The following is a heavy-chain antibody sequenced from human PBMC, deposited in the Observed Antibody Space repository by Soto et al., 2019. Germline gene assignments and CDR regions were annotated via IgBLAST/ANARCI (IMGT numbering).Heavy chain of an antibody. V-gene: IGHV3-30*04. D-gene: IGHD5-12*01. CDR2: ISYDGTNK. CDR1: GFSFNSYA. Sequence: QVQLVESGGGVVQPGRSLRLSCAASGFSFNSYAMHWVRQAPGKGLEWVAVISYDGTNKYYADSVKGRFTISRDNSKNTLSLQMNSLRPEDMAVYYCARASRWLQFGADYWGQGTLVTVSS. J-gene: IGHJ4*02. CDR3: ARASRWLQFGADY.